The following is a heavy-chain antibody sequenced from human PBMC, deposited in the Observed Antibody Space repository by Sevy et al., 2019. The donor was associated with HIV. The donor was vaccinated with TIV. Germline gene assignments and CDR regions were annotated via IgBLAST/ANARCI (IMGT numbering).Heavy chain of an antibody. CDR3: TRGGSMTILSPWDY. D-gene: IGHD3-3*01. Sequence: GGSLRLSCIASGFIYGDYAMNWVRQAPGKGLEWVGFIRRKAFGGTTQCAASVKGRFTISRDDSKSIAYLQMNSLKTEDTAVYYCTRGGSMTILSPWDYWGQGTLVTVSS. CDR2: IRRKAFGGTT. J-gene: IGHJ4*02. V-gene: IGHV3-49*04. CDR1: GFIYGDYA.